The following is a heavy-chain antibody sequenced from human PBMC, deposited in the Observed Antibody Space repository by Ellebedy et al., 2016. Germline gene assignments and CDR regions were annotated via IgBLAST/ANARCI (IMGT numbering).Heavy chain of an antibody. Sequence: ASVKVSCKASGYTFTSYGMHWVRRAPGQRLEWMGWINAGNGNTKYSQKFQGRVTITRDTSASTAYMELSSLRSEDTAVYYCARGDMGSGSYYNRQAVPGSSPNDWFDPWGQGTLVTVSS. J-gene: IGHJ5*02. V-gene: IGHV1-3*01. CDR1: GYTFTSYG. CDR3: ARGDMGSGSYYNRQAVPGSSPNDWFDP. D-gene: IGHD3-10*01. CDR2: INAGNGNT.